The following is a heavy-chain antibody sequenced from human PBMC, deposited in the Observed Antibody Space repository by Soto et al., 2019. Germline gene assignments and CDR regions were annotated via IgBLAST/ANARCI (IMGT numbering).Heavy chain of an antibody. Sequence: SETLSLTCTVSGGSVSSGSYYWSWIRQPPGKGLEWIGYIYYSGGTNYNPSLKSRVTISVDTSKNQFSLKLSSVTAADTAVYYCARGGGVTATFDYWGQRTLVTVSS. CDR1: GGSVSSGSYY. CDR3: ARGGGVTATFDY. CDR2: IYYSGGT. V-gene: IGHV4-61*01. D-gene: IGHD5-18*01. J-gene: IGHJ4*02.